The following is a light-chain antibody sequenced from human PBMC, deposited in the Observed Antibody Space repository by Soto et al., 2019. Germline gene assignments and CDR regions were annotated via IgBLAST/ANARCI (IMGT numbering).Light chain of an antibody. CDR2: EVS. CDR3: ASHTPGNPRV. Sequence: QSVLTQPASVSGSPGQSIAISCTGTSSDVGAYDYVSWYQQHPDKAPKLIIYEVSHRPAGVSNRFSASKYVNTATLTISGLQTEDEADYYGASHTPGNPRVSGTGTKVPVL. V-gene: IGLV2-14*03. J-gene: IGLJ1*01. CDR1: SSDVGAYDY.